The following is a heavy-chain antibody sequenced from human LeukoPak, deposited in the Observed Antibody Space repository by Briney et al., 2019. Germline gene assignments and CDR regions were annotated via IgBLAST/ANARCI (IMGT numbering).Heavy chain of an antibody. CDR1: GYSFTTYW. CDR3: ARRVRTSSSIDY. V-gene: IGHV5-51*01. J-gene: IGHJ4*02. CDR2: IYPGDSDT. Sequence: GESLKISCKGSGYSFTTYWIGWVRQIPGKGLEWMGIIYPGDSDTRYSPSFQGQVTISADKSISTAYLQWSSLKASDTAMYYCARRVRTSSSIDYWGQGTLVTISS.